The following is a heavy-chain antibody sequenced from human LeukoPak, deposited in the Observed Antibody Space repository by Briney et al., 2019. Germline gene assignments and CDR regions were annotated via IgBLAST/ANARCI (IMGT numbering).Heavy chain of an antibody. CDR1: GGSISSSSYY. CDR2: IYYSGST. V-gene: IGHV4-39*01. J-gene: IGHJ6*03. D-gene: IGHD3-22*01. CDR3: ARLNYDSSGYYLPYYYYYYMDV. Sequence: SETLSLTCTVSGGSISSSSYYWGWIRQPPGKGLEWIGSIYYSGSTYYNPSLKSRVTISVDTSKNQFSLKLSSVTAADTAVYYCARLNYDSSGYYLPYYYYYYMDVWGKGTTVTVSS.